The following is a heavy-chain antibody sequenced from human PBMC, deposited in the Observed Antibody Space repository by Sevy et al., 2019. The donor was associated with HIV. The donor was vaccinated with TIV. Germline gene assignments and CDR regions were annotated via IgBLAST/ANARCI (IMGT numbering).Heavy chain of an antibody. CDR1: GFTFSDYF. D-gene: IGHD2-21*01. Sequence: GGSLRLSCAASGFTFSDYFMGWVRQAPGRGLEWVANINQDGSQKNYVDSVKGRFTISRDNAKNSLYLQMNRLRVDDTAVYYCAGELWPGDYGGQGTLVTVSS. J-gene: IGHJ4*02. CDR2: INQDGSQK. CDR3: AGELWPGDY. V-gene: IGHV3-7*01.